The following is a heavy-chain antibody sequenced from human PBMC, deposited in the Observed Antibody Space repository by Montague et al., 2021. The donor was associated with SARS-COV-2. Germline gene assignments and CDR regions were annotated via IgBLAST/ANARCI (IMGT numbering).Heavy chain of an antibody. V-gene: IGHV3-30-3*01. Sequence: SLRLSCAASGFTFSSYAMHWVRQAPGKGLEWVTIISYDGSNKYYADSVKGRFTISRDNSKNTLYLQMNSLRAEDTAVYSCARGGVDYGMDVWGQGTTVTVSS. D-gene: IGHD3-10*01. CDR2: ISYDGSNK. J-gene: IGHJ6*02. CDR1: GFTFSSYA. CDR3: ARGGVDYGMDV.